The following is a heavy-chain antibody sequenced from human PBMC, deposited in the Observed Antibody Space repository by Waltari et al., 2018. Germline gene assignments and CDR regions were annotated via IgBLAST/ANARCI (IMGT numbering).Heavy chain of an antibody. Sequence: EVQLVESGGGLVQPGRSLRLSCAASGFTFDDYAMHWVRQAPGKGLGWVSGISWNSGSIGYADSVKGRFTISRDNAKNSLYLQMNSLRAEDTALYYCAKDFGSSSSAPYYFDYWGQGTLVTVSS. CDR3: AKDFGSSSSAPYYFDY. V-gene: IGHV3-9*01. CDR1: GFTFDDYA. J-gene: IGHJ4*02. CDR2: ISWNSGSI. D-gene: IGHD6-6*01.